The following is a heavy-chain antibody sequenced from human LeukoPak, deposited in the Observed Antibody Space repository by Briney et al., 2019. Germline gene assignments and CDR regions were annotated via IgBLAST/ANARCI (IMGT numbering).Heavy chain of an antibody. CDR2: TSDRGDYT. D-gene: IGHD2-21*02. CDR1: GFTFTSYS. CDR3: AREFVVVTAIPFYYYYGMDV. Sequence: PGGSLRLSCAASGFTFTSYSMSWVRQAPGKGLEWVSGTSDRGDYTYYADSVKGRSTISRDNSKNTLYLQMNSLRAEDTAVYYCAREFVVVTAIPFYYYYGMDVWGQGTTVTVSS. V-gene: IGHV3-23*01. J-gene: IGHJ6*02.